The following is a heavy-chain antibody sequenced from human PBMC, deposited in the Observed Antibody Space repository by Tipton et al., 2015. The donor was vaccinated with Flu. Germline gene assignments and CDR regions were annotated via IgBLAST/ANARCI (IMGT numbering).Heavy chain of an antibody. CDR1: GGSISNYY. J-gene: IGHJ4*02. D-gene: IGHD1-26*01. CDR3: AKGQWDLRD. CDR2: MYYSGST. V-gene: IGHV4-59*08. Sequence: TLSLTCTVSGGSISNYYWSWIRQPPGKGLEWIGYMYYSGSTNYNPSLKSRVTISVDTTKNQFSLKLSSVTAADTAVYYCAKGQWDLRDWGQGTLVTVSS.